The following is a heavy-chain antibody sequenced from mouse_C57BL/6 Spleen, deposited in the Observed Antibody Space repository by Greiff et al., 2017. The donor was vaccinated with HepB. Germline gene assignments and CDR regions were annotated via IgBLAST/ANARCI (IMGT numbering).Heavy chain of an antibody. Sequence: VQLKESGPGLVKPSQSLSLTCSVTGYSITSGYYWNWIRQFPGNKLEWMGYISYDGSNNYNPSLKNRISITRDTSKNQFFLKLNSVTTEDTATYYCASRGYDYDWYFDVWGTGTTVTVSS. D-gene: IGHD2-4*01. CDR3: ASRGYDYDWYFDV. CDR1: GYSITSGYY. J-gene: IGHJ1*03. V-gene: IGHV3-6*01. CDR2: ISYDGSN.